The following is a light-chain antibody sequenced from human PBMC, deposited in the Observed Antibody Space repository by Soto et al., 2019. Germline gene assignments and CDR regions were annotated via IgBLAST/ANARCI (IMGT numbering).Light chain of an antibody. Sequence: QSVLTQPPSGSGAPGQRVTISCTGTSSNIGAGYDVHWYQHLPGTAPKLLIYGNNDRPSGVPDRFSGSKSGTSASLAITGLQAEDEADYYCQSYDTSLSGSVFGRGTKLTVL. CDR3: QSYDTSLSGSV. CDR2: GNN. V-gene: IGLV1-40*01. CDR1: SSNIGAGYD. J-gene: IGLJ2*01.